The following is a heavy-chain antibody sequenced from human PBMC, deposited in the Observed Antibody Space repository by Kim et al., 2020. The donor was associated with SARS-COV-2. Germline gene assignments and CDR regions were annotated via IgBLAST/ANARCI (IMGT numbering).Heavy chain of an antibody. V-gene: IGHV3-9*01. CDR1: GFTFDDYA. Sequence: GGSLRLSCAASGFTFDDYAMHWVRQAPGKGLEWVSGISWNSGSIGYVDSVKGRFTISRDNAKNSLYLQMNSLRAEDTALYYCAKDIVPAVAGTHYYYGMDVWGQGTTITVSS. D-gene: IGHD6-19*01. CDR2: ISWNSGSI. J-gene: IGHJ6*02. CDR3: AKDIVPAVAGTHYYYGMDV.